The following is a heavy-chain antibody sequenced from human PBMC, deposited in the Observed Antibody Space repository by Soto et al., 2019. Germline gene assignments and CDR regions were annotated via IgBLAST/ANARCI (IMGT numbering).Heavy chain of an antibody. CDR1: GGTFSIYA. J-gene: IGHJ4*02. V-gene: IGHV1-69*13. D-gene: IGHD5-12*01. CDR2: IIPIFGTA. CDR3: ASIKVATIEYYFDY. Sequence: SLKVSCKASGGTFSIYAISWVRQAPGQGLEWMGEIIPIFGTANYAQKFQGRVTITADESTSTAYMELSSLRSEDTAVYYCASIKVATIEYYFDYWGQGTLVTVSS.